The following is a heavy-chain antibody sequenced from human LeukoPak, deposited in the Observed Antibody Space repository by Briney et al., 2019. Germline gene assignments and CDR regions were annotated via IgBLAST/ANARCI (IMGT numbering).Heavy chain of an antibody. CDR3: ARLLSGYYYDY. CDR1: GFTFDDYG. J-gene: IGHJ4*02. CDR2: INWNGGST. V-gene: IGHV3-20*04. Sequence: GGSLRLSCSASGFTFDDYGMTWVRQAPGKGLEWVSGINWNGGSTGYADSVKGRFTISRDNAKNSLYLQMNSLRAEDTALYYCARLLSGYYYDYWGQGTLVTVSS. D-gene: IGHD3-22*01.